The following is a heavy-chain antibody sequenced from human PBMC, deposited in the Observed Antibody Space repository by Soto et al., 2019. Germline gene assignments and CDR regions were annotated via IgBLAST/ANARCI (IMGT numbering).Heavy chain of an antibody. Sequence: QVQLEQSGAEVKKPGASVKVSFKSSGYTFTSYGISWVRQAPGQGLEWMGWINPYNGNTNYAQKLQGRVTMTTDTSTSTAYMEVRSLRSDDTAVYYCARDPVGGNWFDPWGQGTLVTVYS. CDR3: ARDPVGGNWFDP. CDR1: GYTFTSYG. V-gene: IGHV1-18*01. CDR2: INPYNGNT. D-gene: IGHD1-26*01. J-gene: IGHJ5*02.